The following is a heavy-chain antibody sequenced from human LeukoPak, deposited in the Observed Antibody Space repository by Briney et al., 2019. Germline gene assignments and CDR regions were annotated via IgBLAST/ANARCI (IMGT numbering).Heavy chain of an antibody. CDR2: INHSGST. Sequence: PSETLSLTCAVYGGSFSGYYWSWIRQPPGKGLEWIGEINHSGSTYYNPSLKSRVTISVDRSKNQFSLKLSSVTAADTAVYYCARGRGYSYGYFDYWGQGTLVTVSS. D-gene: IGHD5-18*01. CDR3: ARGRGYSYGYFDY. J-gene: IGHJ4*02. V-gene: IGHV4-34*01. CDR1: GGSFSGYY.